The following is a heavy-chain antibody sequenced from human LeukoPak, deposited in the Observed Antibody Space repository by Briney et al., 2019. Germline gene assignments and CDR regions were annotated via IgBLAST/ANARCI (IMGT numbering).Heavy chain of an antibody. CDR2: IYYSGST. D-gene: IGHD5-12*01. J-gene: IGHJ5*02. V-gene: IGHV4-31*03. Sequence: SETLSLTCTVSGGSISSGGHYWSWIRQHPGKGLEWIGYIYYSGSTYYNPSLKSRVTISVDTSKNQFSLKLSSVTAADTAVFYCARSVSAYAGRGWFDPWGQGTLVTVSS. CDR1: GGSISSGGHY. CDR3: ARSVSAYAGRGWFDP.